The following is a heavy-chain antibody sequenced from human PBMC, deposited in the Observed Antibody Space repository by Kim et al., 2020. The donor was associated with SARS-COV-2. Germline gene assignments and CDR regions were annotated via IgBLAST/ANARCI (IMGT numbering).Heavy chain of an antibody. V-gene: IGHV5-51*01. CDR3: ARQGTADYYYGMDV. Sequence: YSPAFQGKGTISADKSISTAYLQWSSLKAADTAMYYCARQGTADYYYGMDVWGQGTTVTVSS. J-gene: IGHJ6*02.